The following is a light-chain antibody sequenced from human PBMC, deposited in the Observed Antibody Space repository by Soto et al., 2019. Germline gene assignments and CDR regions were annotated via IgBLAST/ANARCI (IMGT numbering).Light chain of an antibody. CDR3: SSHTTSNTPLYV. CDR2: EVS. Sequence: QSALTQPASVSGSPGQSITISCTGTSSDTAGYNYVSWYQQHPGKAPKLMIYEVSNRPSGVSNRISGSQSGNTASLTISGLQAEDEANYYCSSHTTSNTPLYVFGTGTKLTVL. V-gene: IGLV2-14*01. J-gene: IGLJ1*01. CDR1: SSDTAGYNY.